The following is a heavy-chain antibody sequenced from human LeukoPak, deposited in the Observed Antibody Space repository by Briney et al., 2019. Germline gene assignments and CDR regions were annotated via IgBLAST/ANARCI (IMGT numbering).Heavy chain of an antibody. V-gene: IGHV3-48*03. J-gene: IGHJ5*02. CDR3: ARDTQQLGRFDP. CDR1: GFTFSSYE. Sequence: GGSLSLSCAASGFTFSSYEMNWVRQAPGKGLEWLSYTSRGGSDIHYADSVKGLLIICRDNATDSLYSQIYSLRVEDPAVHCCARDTQQLGRFDPWGQGTQVPVSS. D-gene: IGHD6-13*01. CDR2: TSRGGSDI.